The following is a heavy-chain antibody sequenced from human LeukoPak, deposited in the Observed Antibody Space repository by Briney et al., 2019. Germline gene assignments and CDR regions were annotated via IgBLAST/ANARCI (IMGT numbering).Heavy chain of an antibody. Sequence: PGGSLRLSCSASGFPFSTLGMHWVRQAPGKGLEHVSTIGSDGDGTYYADSVKDRFNISRDNSKNAVYLQMSSLRPEDTAVYYCVSPVFINFWGQGTLVTVSS. CDR1: GFPFSTLG. CDR3: VSPVFINF. V-gene: IGHV3-64D*06. CDR2: IGSDGDGT. D-gene: IGHD1-14*01. J-gene: IGHJ4*01.